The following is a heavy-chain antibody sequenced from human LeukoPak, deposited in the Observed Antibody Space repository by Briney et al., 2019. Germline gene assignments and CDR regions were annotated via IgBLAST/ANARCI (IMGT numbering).Heavy chain of an antibody. D-gene: IGHD6-19*01. CDR2: ISSSSSYI. CDR3: ARDPVAGSFDY. Sequence: GGSLRLSCAASGFTFSSYSMTWVRQAPGKGLEWVSSISSSSSYIYYVDSVKGRFTISRDNAKNSLYLQMNSLRAEDTAVYYCARDPVAGSFDYWGQGTLVTVSS. CDR1: GFTFSSYS. J-gene: IGHJ4*02. V-gene: IGHV3-21*01.